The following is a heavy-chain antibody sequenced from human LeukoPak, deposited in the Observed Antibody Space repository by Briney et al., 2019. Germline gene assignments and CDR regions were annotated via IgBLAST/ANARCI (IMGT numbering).Heavy chain of an antibody. D-gene: IGHD3-9*01. V-gene: IGHV4-59*12. Sequence: SETLSLTCTVSGGSISSYYWSWIRQPPGKGLEWIGYIYYSGSTNYNPSLKSRDTISVDTSKNQFSLKPSSVTAADTAVYYCAREGGNVLRYFDWLEGGAFDIWGQGTMVTVSS. J-gene: IGHJ3*02. CDR2: IYYSGST. CDR3: AREGGNVLRYFDWLEGGAFDI. CDR1: GGSISSYY.